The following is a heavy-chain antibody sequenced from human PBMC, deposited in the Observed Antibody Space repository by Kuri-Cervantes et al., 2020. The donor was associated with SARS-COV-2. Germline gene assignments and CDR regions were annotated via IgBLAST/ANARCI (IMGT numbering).Heavy chain of an antibody. CDR2: ISYDETYK. Sequence: LSLTCAASRFTFRNHGMHWVRQAPGKGLEWVALISYDETYKYYADSVEGRFTISRDNSENTLYLQMNSLRAEDTAMYYCAAERYEWLAYAYYFDLWGQGTLVTVSS. J-gene: IGHJ4*02. CDR3: AAERYEWLAYAYYFDL. V-gene: IGHV3-30*03. CDR1: RFTFRNHG. D-gene: IGHD6-19*01.